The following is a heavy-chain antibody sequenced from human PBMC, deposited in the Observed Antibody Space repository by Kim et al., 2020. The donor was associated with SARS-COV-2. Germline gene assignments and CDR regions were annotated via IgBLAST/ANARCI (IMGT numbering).Heavy chain of an antibody. J-gene: IGHJ2*01. CDR3: ARGFDL. V-gene: IGHV4-59*09. Sequence: YYSGSTNYDPSPKSRVTISVDTSKNQFSLKLSSVTAADTAVYYCARGFDLWGRGTLVTVSS. CDR2: YYSGST.